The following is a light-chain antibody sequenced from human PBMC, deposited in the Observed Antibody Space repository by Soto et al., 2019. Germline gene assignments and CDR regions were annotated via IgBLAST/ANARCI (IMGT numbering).Light chain of an antibody. CDR1: QSVLYSSNNKNY. CDR3: QQYYSTLIT. V-gene: IGKV4-1*01. CDR2: WAS. J-gene: IGKJ5*01. Sequence: DRVMTQTPDALAASLDERATINCKSSQSVLYSSNNKNYLAWYKQKPGQPPKLLISWASTRESGVPDRFSGSGSGTNFTLTISSLQAEDVAVYYCQQYYSTLITFGQGTRLEIK.